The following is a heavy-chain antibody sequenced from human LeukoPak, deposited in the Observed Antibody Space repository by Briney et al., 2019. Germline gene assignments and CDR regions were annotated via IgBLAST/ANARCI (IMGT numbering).Heavy chain of an antibody. CDR1: GDTFTTDY. CDR3: ARARGSGSYYGHDYYYYHYMDV. J-gene: IGHJ6*03. D-gene: IGHD3-10*01. V-gene: IGHV1-46*01. Sequence: ASVKVSCKASGDTFTTDYIHWVRQGPGQGPEWMGVSNPSGGSTTIAQKFQGRVTMTRDTSTSTVYMELSSLRSEDTAIYYCARARGSGSYYGHDYYYYHYMDVWGKGTTVTVSS. CDR2: SNPSGGST.